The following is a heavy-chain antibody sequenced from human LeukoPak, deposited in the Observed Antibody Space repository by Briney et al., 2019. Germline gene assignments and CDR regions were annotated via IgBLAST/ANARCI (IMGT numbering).Heavy chain of an antibody. Sequence: GRIDPSDSYTNYSPSFQGHVTISADKSISTAYLQWSSLKASDTAMYYCARRPDYGDYGMDVWGQGTTVTVSS. CDR3: ARRPDYGDYGMDV. CDR2: IDPSDSYT. V-gene: IGHV5-10-1*01. J-gene: IGHJ6*02. D-gene: IGHD4-17*01.